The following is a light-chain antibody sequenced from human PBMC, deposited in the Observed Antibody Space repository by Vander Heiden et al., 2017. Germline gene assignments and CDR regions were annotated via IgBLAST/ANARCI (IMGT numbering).Light chain of an antibody. J-gene: IGKJ1*01. V-gene: IGKV3-15*01. CDR2: GAS. Sequence: EIVMTQSPATLSLSPGDRATLPCRPSRGVSTYLAWYQQKPGQPPRLLIYGASTRATGIPARFSGSGSGTEFTLTISSLQSEDFAVYYCQQYNNWPWTFGQGTKVEIK. CDR1: RGVSTY. CDR3: QQYNNWPWT.